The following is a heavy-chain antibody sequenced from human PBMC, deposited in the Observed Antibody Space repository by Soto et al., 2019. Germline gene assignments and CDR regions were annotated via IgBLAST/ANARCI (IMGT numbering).Heavy chain of an antibody. J-gene: IGHJ3*02. CDR2: IWYDGSNK. CDR3: ARDRADAFDI. Sequence: QVQLMESGGGVVQPGRSLRLSCAASGFTFSIYGMHWVRQAPGKGLDWVAVIWYDGSNKYYADSVKGRFTISRDNSKNTLYLQMNSLRAEDTAVYYCARDRADAFDIWGQGTMVTVSS. V-gene: IGHV3-33*01. D-gene: IGHD3-10*01. CDR1: GFTFSIYG.